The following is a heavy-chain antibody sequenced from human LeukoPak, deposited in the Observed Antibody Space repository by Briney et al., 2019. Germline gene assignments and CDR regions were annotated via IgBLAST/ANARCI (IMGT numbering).Heavy chain of an antibody. CDR2: INPNSGGT. CDR1: GYTFTGYY. Sequence: ASVKVSCKASGYTFTGYYMHWVRQAPGQGLEWMGWINPNSGGTNYAQKFQGRVTMTRDTSISTAYMELSRLRSEDTAVYYCARAALGYCSSTSCYEGSNWFDPWGQGTLVTVSS. CDR3: ARAALGYCSSTSCYEGSNWFDP. J-gene: IGHJ5*02. V-gene: IGHV1-2*02. D-gene: IGHD2-2*01.